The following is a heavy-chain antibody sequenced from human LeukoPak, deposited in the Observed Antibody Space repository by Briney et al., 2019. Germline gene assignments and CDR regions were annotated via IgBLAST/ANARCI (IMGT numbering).Heavy chain of an antibody. D-gene: IGHD1-14*01. CDR1: GGSINNYY. J-gene: IGHJ3*02. Sequence: SEALSLTCTVSGGSINNYYWSWIRQPPGKGLEWIGYILSSGSTNYNPSVKSRVTISVDTSKNQFSLRLSSVTAADTAVYFCARTNQISETAFDIWGQGTMVIVSS. CDR3: ARTNQISETAFDI. V-gene: IGHV4-59*01. CDR2: ILSSGST.